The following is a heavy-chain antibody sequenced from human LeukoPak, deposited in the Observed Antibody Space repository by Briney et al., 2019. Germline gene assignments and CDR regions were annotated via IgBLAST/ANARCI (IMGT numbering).Heavy chain of an antibody. CDR2: INPNSGGT. V-gene: IGHV1-2*02. CDR1: GYTFTGYY. J-gene: IGHJ4*02. Sequence: GASVKVSCKASGYTFTGYYMHWVRQAPGQGLEWMGWINPNSGGTNYAQKFQGRVTMTRDTSISTAYMELSRLRSDDTAVYYCARAPFQSGQLWLSFGYWGQGTLVTVSS. CDR3: ARAPFQSGQLWLSFGY. D-gene: IGHD5-18*01.